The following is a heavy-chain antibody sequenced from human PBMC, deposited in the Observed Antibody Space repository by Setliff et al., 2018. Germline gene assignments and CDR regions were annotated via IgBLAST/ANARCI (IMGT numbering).Heavy chain of an antibody. V-gene: IGHV3-23*01. D-gene: IGHD3-10*01. CDR1: GFTFSSYA. CDR2: ISGSGGST. J-gene: IGHJ4*02. Sequence: LSLSCAASGFTFSSYAMSWVRQAPGKGLEWVSAISGSGGSTYYADSVKGRFTISRDYSKNTLFLQMNSLRAEDTAVYYCAKDLAHNYGSGSSPIDYWGQGTLVTVSS. CDR3: AKDLAHNYGSGSSPIDY.